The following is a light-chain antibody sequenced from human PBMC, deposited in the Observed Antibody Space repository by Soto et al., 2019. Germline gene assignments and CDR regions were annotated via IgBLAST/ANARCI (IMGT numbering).Light chain of an antibody. CDR1: QGISIY. V-gene: IGKV1-27*01. Sequence: DIQMTQSPSSLSASEGDRVTITCRASQGISIYLAWYQQKPGKVPKFLIYGASTLQSGVPSRFSGSGSGTDFTLTITSLQAEDVVSYYCQTYYSGSFPFGPGTKVDIK. CDR3: QTYYSGSFP. CDR2: GAS. J-gene: IGKJ3*01.